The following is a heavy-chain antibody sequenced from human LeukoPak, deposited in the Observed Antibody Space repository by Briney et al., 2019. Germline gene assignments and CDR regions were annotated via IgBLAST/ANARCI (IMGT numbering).Heavy chain of an antibody. D-gene: IGHD6-13*01. CDR3: VLAAGDY. J-gene: IGHJ4*02. CDR2: IYYSGST. Sequence: PGGSLRLSCAASGFTFSSYWMSWVRQAPGKGLEWIGSIYYSGSTYYNPSLKSRVTISVDTSKNQFSLKLSSVTAADTAVYYCVLAAGDYWGQGTLVTVSS. V-gene: IGHV4-59*05. CDR1: GFTFSSYW.